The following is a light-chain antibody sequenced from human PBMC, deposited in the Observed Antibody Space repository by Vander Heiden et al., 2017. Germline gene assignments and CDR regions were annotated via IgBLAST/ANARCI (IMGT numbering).Light chain of an antibody. Sequence: DIQMTQSPLFLSASVRDRVTLFCRASQSLGTSLSWYQQKPGKAPKLLISAASSLQTGVPSRFTGSGSGTEFTLIISRLQLEDAATYYCQQSPVFPRTFGPGTKVEIK. J-gene: IGKJ3*01. CDR2: AAS. CDR1: QSLGTS. CDR3: QQSPVFPRT. V-gene: IGKV1-39*01.